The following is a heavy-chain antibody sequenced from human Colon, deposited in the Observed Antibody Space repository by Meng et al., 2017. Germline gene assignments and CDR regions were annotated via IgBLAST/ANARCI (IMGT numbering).Heavy chain of an antibody. CDR3: ARVGGVSYWREFAY. D-gene: IGHD1-26*01. Sequence: GGSLRLSCVTSGFIFSDHYMNWIRQAPGKGLEWVGLIRNKANSHTTEYAASVKGRFTISRDDSQSSLYLQMNSLKTEDTAVYYCARVGGVSYWREFAYWGQGALVTVSS. CDR1: GFIFSDHY. J-gene: IGHJ4*02. V-gene: IGHV3-72*01. CDR2: IRNKANSHTT.